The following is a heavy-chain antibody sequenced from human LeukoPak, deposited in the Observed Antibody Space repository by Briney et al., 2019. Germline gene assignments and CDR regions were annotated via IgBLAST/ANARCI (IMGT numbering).Heavy chain of an antibody. CDR3: AREPTSGSCYFDY. Sequence: ASVKVSCKAYGGTFGSYAISWVRQAPGQWLEWMGRIIPILGIANYAQKFQGRVTITADKSTSTAYMELSSLRSEDTAVYYCAREPTSGSCYFDYWGQGTLVTVSS. CDR1: GGTFGSYA. V-gene: IGHV1-69*04. J-gene: IGHJ4*02. D-gene: IGHD1-26*01. CDR2: IIPILGIA.